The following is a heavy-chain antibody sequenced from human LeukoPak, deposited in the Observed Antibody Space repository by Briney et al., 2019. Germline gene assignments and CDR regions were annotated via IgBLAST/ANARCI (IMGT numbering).Heavy chain of an antibody. CDR2: IIPILGTA. CDR3: ARAGGSGSYPYYYYYMDV. D-gene: IGHD3-10*01. J-gene: IGHJ6*03. CDR1: GGTFSSYA. V-gene: IGHV1-69*11. Sequence: SVKVSCKASGGTFSSYAISWVRQAPGRGGEWMGRIIPILGTANYAQKFQGRGTITTDESTRTAYMELSSLRSEDTAVYYCARAGGSGSYPYYYYYMDVWGKGTTVTVSS.